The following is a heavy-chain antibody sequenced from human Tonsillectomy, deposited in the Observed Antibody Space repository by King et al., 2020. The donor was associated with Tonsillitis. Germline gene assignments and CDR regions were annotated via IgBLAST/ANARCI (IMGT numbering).Heavy chain of an antibody. V-gene: IGHV4-61*02. CDR3: ARESWFGELEDAFDI. Sequence: MQLQESGPGLVKPSQTLSLTCTVSGGSIGSGRFYWSWIRQPAGKGLEWIGRIYTSGSTNYNPSLKSRVTISIDTSKNQFSLKLSSVTAADTAVYYCARESWFGELEDAFDIWGQGTMVTVSS. CDR2: IYTSGST. J-gene: IGHJ3*02. D-gene: IGHD3-10*01. CDR1: GGSIGSGRFY.